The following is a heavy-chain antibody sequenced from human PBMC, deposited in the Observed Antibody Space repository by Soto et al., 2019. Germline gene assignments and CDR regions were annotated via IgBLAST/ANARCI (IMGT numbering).Heavy chain of an antibody. CDR3: ATDGPGSGRYFGEY. J-gene: IGHJ4*02. D-gene: IGHD6-19*01. CDR2: IWYDPNKT. Sequence: QVQLVESGGGVVQPGRSLRLSCAASGFTFSGYGMHWVRQAPGQGLEWVAVIWYDPNKTYYADSVKGRFTISRDNSKKTLYLQMNSLTVEDTAVYYCATDGPGSGRYFGEYWGQGTLVTVSS. CDR1: GFTFSGYG. V-gene: IGHV3-33*01.